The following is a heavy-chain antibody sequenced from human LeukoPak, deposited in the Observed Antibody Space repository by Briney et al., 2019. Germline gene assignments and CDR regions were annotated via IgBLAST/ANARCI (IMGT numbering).Heavy chain of an antibody. V-gene: IGHV1-24*01. Sequence: ASVKVSCKVSGYTLTELSMHWVRQAPGKGLEWMGGFDPEDGETIYAQKFQGRVTMTEDTSTDTAYMELSSLRSEDTAVYYCARGRYYDFWSGYWSDSYYYYMDVWGKGTTVTVSS. CDR1: GYTLTELS. J-gene: IGHJ6*03. CDR2: FDPEDGET. CDR3: ARGRYYDFWSGYWSDSYYYYMDV. D-gene: IGHD3-3*01.